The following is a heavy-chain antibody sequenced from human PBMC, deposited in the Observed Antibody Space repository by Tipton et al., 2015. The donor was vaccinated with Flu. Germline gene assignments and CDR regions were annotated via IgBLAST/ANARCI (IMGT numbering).Heavy chain of an antibody. V-gene: IGHV3-23*01. D-gene: IGHD4-11*01. CDR2: ISGGGGGT. CDR1: GFTFSIYA. J-gene: IGHJ5*02. CDR3: ARRDFSNYVSDPKNWFDP. Sequence: SLRLSCAASGFTFSIYAMSWVRQAPGKRLEWISDISGGGGGTYYADSVKGRFTISRDNSKDTVYLQMNRLRVDDTAVYFCARRDFSNYVSDPKNWFDPWGRGTLVTVSS.